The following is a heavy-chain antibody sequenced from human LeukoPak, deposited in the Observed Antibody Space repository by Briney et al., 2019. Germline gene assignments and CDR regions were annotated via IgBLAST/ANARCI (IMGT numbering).Heavy chain of an antibody. CDR3: ATRSRGYSYGGFDY. CDR1: GLPFSNYD. J-gene: IGHJ4*02. CDR2: INWNGGAT. D-gene: IGHD5-18*01. Sequence: PGGSLRPSCAASGLPFSNYDMNWVRQAPGKGLEWVSGINWNGGATGYADSVKGRFTISRDNAKNSLFLQMNSLRAEDTALYYCATRSRGYSYGGFDYWGQGTLVTVSS. V-gene: IGHV3-20*04.